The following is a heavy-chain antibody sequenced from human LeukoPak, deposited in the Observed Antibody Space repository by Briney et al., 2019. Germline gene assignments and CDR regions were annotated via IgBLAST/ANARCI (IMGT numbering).Heavy chain of an antibody. CDR1: GYTFTSYA. CDR3: ARDPRECSGGSCYLDDWFDP. CDR2: INAGNGNT. V-gene: IGHV1-3*01. J-gene: IGHJ5*02. D-gene: IGHD2-15*01. Sequence: ASVKVSCKASGYTFTSYAMHWVRQAPGQRLEWMGWINAGNGNTKYSQKFQGRVTITRDTSASTAYMELSSLRSGDTAVYYCARDPRECSGGSCYLDDWFDPWGQGTLVTVSS.